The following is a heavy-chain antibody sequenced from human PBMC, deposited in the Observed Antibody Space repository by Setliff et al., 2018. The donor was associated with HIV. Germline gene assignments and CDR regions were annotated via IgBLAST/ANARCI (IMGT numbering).Heavy chain of an antibody. CDR2: ISPYNGDT. V-gene: IGHV1-18*04. J-gene: IGHJ3*02. CDR1: DYTFTSYG. Sequence: GASVKVSCKASDYTFTSYGLNWVRQAPGQGLEWMGWISPYNGDTNYAQKFQGRVTMTTDTSTTTAYLELRSLTSGDTAIYYCARDSSSGWMWDTAMGDAFDIWGQGTMVTVSS. CDR3: ARDSSSGWMWDTAMGDAFDI. D-gene: IGHD5-18*01.